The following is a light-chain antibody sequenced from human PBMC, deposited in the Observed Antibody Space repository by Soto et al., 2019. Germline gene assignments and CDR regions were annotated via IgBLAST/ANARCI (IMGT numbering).Light chain of an antibody. V-gene: IGKV3-20*01. Sequence: EIVLTQSRATLSLSPGERATLSFRASQNVANYLDWYQQKPGQAPRLLIYGASSRATGIPDRFSGSGSGTDFTLTINRLEPEDFAVYYCQQYGSSPTFGQGTRLEIK. CDR1: QNVANY. J-gene: IGKJ5*01. CDR3: QQYGSSPT. CDR2: GAS.